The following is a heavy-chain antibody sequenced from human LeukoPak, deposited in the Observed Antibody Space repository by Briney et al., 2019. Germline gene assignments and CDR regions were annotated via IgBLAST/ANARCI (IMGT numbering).Heavy chain of an antibody. CDR2: ISYDGSNK. V-gene: IGHV3-30-3*01. CDR3: ARSGSCEGCNWFDP. D-gene: IGHD2-15*01. Sequence: GGSLRLSCAASGFTFSSYAMHWVRQAPGKGLEWVAVISYDGSNKYYADSVKGRFTISRDNSKNTLYLQMNSLRAEDTAVYYCARSGSCEGCNWFDPWGQGTLVTVSS. J-gene: IGHJ5*02. CDR1: GFTFSSYA.